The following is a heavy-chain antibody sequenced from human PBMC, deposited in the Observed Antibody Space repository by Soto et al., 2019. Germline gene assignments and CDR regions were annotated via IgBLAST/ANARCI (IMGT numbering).Heavy chain of an antibody. CDR3: GGGAGGGYYYYYMDV. CDR2: ISSSGSTI. V-gene: IGHV3-11*01. Sequence: QVQLVESGGGLVKPGGSLRLSCAASGFTFSDYYMSWIRQAPGKGLEWVSYISSSGSTIYYADSVKGRFTISRDNAKDPLYLEMNRLEGEDTAGFYWGGGAGGGYYYYYMDVWGKGTTVTVSS. J-gene: IGHJ6*03. D-gene: IGHD3-10*01. CDR1: GFTFSDYY.